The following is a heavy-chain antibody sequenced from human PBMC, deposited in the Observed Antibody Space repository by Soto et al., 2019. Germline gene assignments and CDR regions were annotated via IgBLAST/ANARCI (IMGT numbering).Heavy chain of an antibody. D-gene: IGHD6-13*01. CDR3: ARPAAAGKYYYGMDV. CDR2: IYPGDYSGDSNT. CDR1: GYSFTTYW. Sequence: PGESLKISCKGSGYSFTTYWIAWVRQMPGKGLEWMGIIYPGDYSGDSNTRYSPSFQGQVTISADKSISTAYLQWSSLKASDTAMYYFARPAAAGKYYYGMDVWGEGSKVTVYS. J-gene: IGHJ6*04. V-gene: IGHV5-51*01.